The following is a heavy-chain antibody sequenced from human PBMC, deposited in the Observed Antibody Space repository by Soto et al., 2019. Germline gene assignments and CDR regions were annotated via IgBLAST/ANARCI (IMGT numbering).Heavy chain of an antibody. J-gene: IGHJ4*02. D-gene: IGHD1-26*01. V-gene: IGHV1-18*01. CDR2: ISADNGNT. CDR1: GYTFTSYG. Sequence: QVQLVQSGAEVKKPGASVKVSCKASGYTFTSYGISWVRQAPGQGLEWMGWISADNGNTNYAQKLQGRVTMTTDTSRSTADVEPRSLRSDDTAVYDCARERGSYALDYWGQGTLVTVSS. CDR3: ARERGSYALDY.